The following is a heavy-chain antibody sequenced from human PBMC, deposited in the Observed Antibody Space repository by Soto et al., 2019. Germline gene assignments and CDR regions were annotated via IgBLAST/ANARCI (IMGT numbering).Heavy chain of an antibody. Sequence: QVQLQESGPGLVKPSGTLSLTCAVSSGSISSSNWWSWVRQPPGKGLEWIGEIYHSGSTNYNPSLKSRVTISVDKSKNQFSLKLSSVTAADTAVYYCAREAEVGGWSGIPYYYYYYYMDVWGKGTTVTVSS. CDR3: AREAEVGGWSGIPYYYYYYYMDV. CDR2: IYHSGST. V-gene: IGHV4-4*02. CDR1: SGSISSSNW. D-gene: IGHD6-19*01. J-gene: IGHJ6*03.